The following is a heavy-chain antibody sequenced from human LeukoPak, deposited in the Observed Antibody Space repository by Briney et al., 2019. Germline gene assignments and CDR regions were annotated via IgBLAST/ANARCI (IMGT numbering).Heavy chain of an antibody. J-gene: IGHJ4*02. CDR3: ARAGSGYYVLDH. CDR2: IYYSGNT. V-gene: IGHV4-59*01. CDR1: GGSMRSYY. Sequence: SETLSLTCTVSGGSMRSYYWSWIRQPPGKGLAWIGYIYYSGNTDSNPSLKSRVTISVDTSKNQFSLNLRSVTAADTAVYYCARAGSGYYVLDHWGQGTLVTVSS. D-gene: IGHD5-12*01.